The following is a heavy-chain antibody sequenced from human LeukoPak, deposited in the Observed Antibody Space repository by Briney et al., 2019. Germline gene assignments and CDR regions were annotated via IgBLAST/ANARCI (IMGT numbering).Heavy chain of an antibody. Sequence: VASVKVSCKASGYTFTSYDINWVRQATGQGLEWMGWMNPNSGNTGYAQKFQGRVTMTRNTSISTAYMELSSLRSEDTAVYYCARGYYGSGSYYPSIDYWDQGTLVTVSS. CDR1: GYTFTSYD. CDR2: MNPNSGNT. CDR3: ARGYYGSGSYYPSIDY. D-gene: IGHD3-10*01. J-gene: IGHJ4*02. V-gene: IGHV1-8*01.